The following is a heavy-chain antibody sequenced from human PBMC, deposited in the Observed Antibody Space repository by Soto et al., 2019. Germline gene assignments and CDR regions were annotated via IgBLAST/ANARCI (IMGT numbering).Heavy chain of an antibody. D-gene: IGHD5-12*01. CDR2: ISYSGST. CDR1: GGSIRGYY. V-gene: IGHV4-59*01. Sequence: SETLSLTCAVSGGSIRGYYGSWIRQPPGKGLEWIGYISYSGSTNYNPSLKNRATISVDTSKNQFSLKLSFVTAADTAVYYCAREGGVATPIGMDVWGKGTTVTVSS. J-gene: IGHJ6*04. CDR3: AREGGVATPIGMDV.